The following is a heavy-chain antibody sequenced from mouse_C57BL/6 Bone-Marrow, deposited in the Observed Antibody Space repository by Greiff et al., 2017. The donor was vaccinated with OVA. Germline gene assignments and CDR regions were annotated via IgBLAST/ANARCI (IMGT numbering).Heavy chain of an antibody. CDR3: TGYGSSFFDY. CDR1: GFTFSNYW. Sequence: EVQGVESGGGLVQPGGSMKLSCVASGFTFSNYWMNWVRQSPEKGLEWVAQIRLKSDNYATHYAESVKGRFTISRDDSKSSVYLQMNNLRAEDTGIYYCTGYGSSFFDYWGQGTTLTVSS. V-gene: IGHV6-3*01. D-gene: IGHD1-1*01. CDR2: IRLKSDNYAT. J-gene: IGHJ2*01.